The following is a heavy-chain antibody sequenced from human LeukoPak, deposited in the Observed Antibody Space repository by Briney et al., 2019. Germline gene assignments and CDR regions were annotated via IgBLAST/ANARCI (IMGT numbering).Heavy chain of an antibody. CDR3: ARQLTMANFDY. CDR2: IQYDGINK. Sequence: GGSLRLSCAASGFTFSAFGMHWVRQAPGKGLEWVAYIQYDGINKYYADSVKGRFIISRDNSKNTLYLQMNSLRAEDTAVYYCARQLTMANFDYWGQGTPVTVSS. CDR1: GFTFSAFG. D-gene: IGHD3-10*01. J-gene: IGHJ4*02. V-gene: IGHV3-30*02.